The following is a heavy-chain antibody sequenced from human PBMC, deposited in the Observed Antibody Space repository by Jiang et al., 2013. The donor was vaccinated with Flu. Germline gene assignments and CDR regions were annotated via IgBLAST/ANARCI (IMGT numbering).Heavy chain of an antibody. CDR1: GGTFSSYA. CDR2: IIPILGIA. D-gene: IGHD5-18*01. J-gene: IGHJ4*02. CDR3: ARDLRGGYRSFDY. Sequence: SGGTFSSYAISWVRQALGQGLEWMGGIIPILGIANYAQKFQGRVTITADKSTSTAYMELSSLRSEDTAVYYCARDLRGGYRSFDYWGQGTLVTVSS. V-gene: IGHV1-69*10.